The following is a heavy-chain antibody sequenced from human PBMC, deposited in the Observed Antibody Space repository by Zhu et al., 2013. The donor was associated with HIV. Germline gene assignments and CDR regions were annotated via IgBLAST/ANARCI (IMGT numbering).Heavy chain of an antibody. J-gene: IGHJ6*02. Sequence: QVQLVQSGAEVKKPGASVKVSCKASGYTFTSYGISWVRQAPGQGLEWMGWISAYNGNTNYAQKLQGRVTMTTDTSTSTAYMELRSLRSDDTAVYYCARFRGIFVICSGGSCYKANYYYYGMDVWGRRDHGHRLL. CDR2: ISAYNGNT. V-gene: IGHV1-18*01. CDR1: GYTFTSYG. CDR3: ARFRGIFVICSGGSCYKANYYYYGMDV. D-gene: IGHD2-15*01.